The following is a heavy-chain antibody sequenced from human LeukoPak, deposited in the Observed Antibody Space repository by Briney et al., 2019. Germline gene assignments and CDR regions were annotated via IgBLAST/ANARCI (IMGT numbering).Heavy chain of an antibody. J-gene: IGHJ4*02. CDR2: IYSGGST. CDR1: GFTFSTYW. V-gene: IGHV3-53*01. D-gene: IGHD6-19*01. CDR3: ARDSPYKGGSGRYDLNYFDY. Sequence: PGGSLRLSCAASGFTFSTYWMYWVRQAPGKGLEWVSVIYSGGSTYYADSVKGRFTISRDNSKNTLYLQMNSLRAEDTAVYYCARDSPYKGGSGRYDLNYFDYWGQGTLVTVSS.